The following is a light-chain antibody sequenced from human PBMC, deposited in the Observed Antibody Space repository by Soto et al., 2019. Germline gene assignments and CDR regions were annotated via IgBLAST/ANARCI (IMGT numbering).Light chain of an antibody. CDR3: QHRHFTPPKP. CDR2: DAS. J-gene: IGKJ2*01. V-gene: IGKV1-5*01. CDR1: QSIRSW. Sequence: DIQMTQSPSTLSAFVGDRVTITCRASQSIRSWLAWYQQKPGKAPKLLIYDASTLQSGVPSRFSGSGSGTDFTLTISSLQPLYFTTHSRQHRHFTPPKPFGHGIK.